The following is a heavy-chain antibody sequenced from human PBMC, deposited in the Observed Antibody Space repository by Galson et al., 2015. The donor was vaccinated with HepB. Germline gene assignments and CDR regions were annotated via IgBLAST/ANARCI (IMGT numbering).Heavy chain of an antibody. V-gene: IGHV3-72*01. CDR1: GFTFSDYY. D-gene: IGHD3-3*02. CDR3: SRTLPGIDLDY. Sequence: SLRLSCAAFGFTFSDYYMEWVRQAPGKGLEWVGRVRHKARRYTTDYVASVEGRFTISRDDSKNSLYLQMDSLKTEDTAVYYCSRTLPGIDLDYWGQGTLVTVSS. CDR2: VRHKARRYTT. J-gene: IGHJ4*02.